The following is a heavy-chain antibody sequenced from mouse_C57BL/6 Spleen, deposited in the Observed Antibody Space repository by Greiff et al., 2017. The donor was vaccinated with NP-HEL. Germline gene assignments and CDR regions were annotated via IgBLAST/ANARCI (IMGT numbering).Heavy chain of an antibody. Sequence: VQLQQPGAELVRPGTSVKLSCKASGYTFTSYWMHWVKQRPGQGLEWIGVIDPSDSYTNYNQKFKGKATLTVDTSSSTAYMQLSSLTSEDSAVDYCARTYGYDRYFDVWGTGTTVTVSS. V-gene: IGHV1-59*01. D-gene: IGHD2-2*01. CDR1: GYTFTSYW. CDR2: IDPSDSYT. CDR3: ARTYGYDRYFDV. J-gene: IGHJ1*03.